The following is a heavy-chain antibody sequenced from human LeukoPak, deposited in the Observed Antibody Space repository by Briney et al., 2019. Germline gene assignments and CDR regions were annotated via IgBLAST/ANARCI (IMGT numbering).Heavy chain of an antibody. V-gene: IGHV1-69*13. Sequence: ASVNVSCKASGGTFSNFAISWVRQAPGQGLEWMGGIIPIFGIANSAQNFQGRVTITADESTSTAYMELTSLRSDDTAVYYCARTPLPSTTEDWFDPWGQGTLVTVSS. D-gene: IGHD1-26*01. CDR3: ARTPLPSTTEDWFDP. J-gene: IGHJ5*02. CDR2: IIPIFGIA. CDR1: GGTFSNFA.